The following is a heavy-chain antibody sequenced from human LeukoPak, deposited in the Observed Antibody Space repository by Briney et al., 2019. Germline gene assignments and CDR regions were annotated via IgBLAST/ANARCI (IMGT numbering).Heavy chain of an antibody. CDR1: GGSFSGYY. J-gene: IGHJ3*02. Sequence: SETLSLTCAVYGGSFSGYYWSWIRQPPGKGLEWIGEINHSGSTNYIPSLKSRVTISVDTSKNQFSLKLSSVTAADTAVYYCARGLWLKVAFDIWGQGTMVTVSS. CDR3: ARGLWLKVAFDI. V-gene: IGHV4-34*01. D-gene: IGHD5-12*01. CDR2: INHSGST.